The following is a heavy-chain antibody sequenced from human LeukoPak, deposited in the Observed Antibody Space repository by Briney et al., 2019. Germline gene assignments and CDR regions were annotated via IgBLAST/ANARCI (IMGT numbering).Heavy chain of an antibody. CDR1: GFTFSSYG. CDR2: IWYDGSNK. J-gene: IGHJ6*02. Sequence: GGSLRLSCAASGFTFSSYGMHWVRQAPGKGLEWVAVIWYDGSNKYYADSVKGRFTISRDNSKNTLCLQMNSLRAEDTAVYYCARDIEWFGESYPSDVWGQGTTVTVSS. D-gene: IGHD3-10*01. V-gene: IGHV3-33*01. CDR3: ARDIEWFGESYPSDV.